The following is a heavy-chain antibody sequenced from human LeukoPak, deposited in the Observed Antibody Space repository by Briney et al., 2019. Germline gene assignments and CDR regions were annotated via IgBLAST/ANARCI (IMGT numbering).Heavy chain of an antibody. V-gene: IGHV4-59*01. CDR3: ASWHSGARYGMGQIDF. CDR2: IYHSGST. CDR1: GGSISSYY. D-gene: IGHD1-26*01. J-gene: IGHJ4*02. Sequence: SETLSLTCTVSGGSISSYYWSWIRQPPGKGLEWIGNIYHSGSTNYNPSLKSRVTISVDTPKKQLSLKLSSVTAADTAVYYCASWHSGARYGMGQIDFWGQGTLVTVSS.